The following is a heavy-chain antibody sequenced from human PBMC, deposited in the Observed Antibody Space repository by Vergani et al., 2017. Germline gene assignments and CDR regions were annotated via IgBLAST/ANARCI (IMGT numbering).Heavy chain of an antibody. J-gene: IGHJ4*02. D-gene: IGHD3-9*01. CDR3: ARPYDILTGYPTLDY. Sequence: QVQLVQSGAEVKKPGASVKVSCKASGYTFTGYYMHWVRQAPGQGLEWMGWINPNSGGKNYAQQVQGRGTMNRDTSISTAYMELSRLRSDDTAVYYCARPYDILTGYPTLDYWGQGTLVTVSS. CDR1: GYTFTGYY. V-gene: IGHV1-2*02. CDR2: INPNSGGK.